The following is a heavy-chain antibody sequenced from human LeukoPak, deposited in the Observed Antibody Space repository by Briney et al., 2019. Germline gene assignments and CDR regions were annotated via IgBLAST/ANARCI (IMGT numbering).Heavy chain of an antibody. V-gene: IGHV1-46*01. CDR3: ARDDILTGSNDAFDI. CDR2: INPSGGST. D-gene: IGHD3-9*01. J-gene: IGHJ3*02. Sequence: ASVKVSCKASGYTFTSYYMHWVRQAPGQGLEWMGIINPSGGSTSYAQKFQGRVTMTRYMSTSTVYMELSSLRSEDTAVYYCARDDILTGSNDAFDIWGQGTMVTVSS. CDR1: GYTFTSYY.